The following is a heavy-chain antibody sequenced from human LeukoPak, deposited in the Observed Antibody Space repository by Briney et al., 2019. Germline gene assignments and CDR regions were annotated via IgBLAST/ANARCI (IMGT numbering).Heavy chain of an antibody. J-gene: IGHJ5*02. Sequence: PGGSLRLSCAASGFTFSSYAMSWVRQAPGKGLEWVSAVSGSGGSTYYADSVKGRFTISRDNSKNTLYLQMNSLRAEDTAVYYCAKDGPIFGVVITNWFDPWGQGTLVTVSS. CDR1: GFTFSSYA. V-gene: IGHV3-23*01. D-gene: IGHD3-3*01. CDR2: VSGSGGST. CDR3: AKDGPIFGVVITNWFDP.